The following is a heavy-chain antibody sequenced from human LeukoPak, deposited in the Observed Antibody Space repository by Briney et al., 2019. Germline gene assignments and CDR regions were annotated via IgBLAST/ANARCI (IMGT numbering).Heavy chain of an antibody. Sequence: GGSLRLSCVASGFTFSTYALPWVRQAPGKGLEWFSGISASGGSTDYADSVKGRFTISRDNSRNTLYLQMNSLRAEDTAIYYCAKGPNYYDRSTYIDYWGQGTLVTVSS. CDR3: AKGPNYYDRSTYIDY. CDR2: ISASGGST. CDR1: GFTFSTYA. J-gene: IGHJ4*02. V-gene: IGHV3-23*01. D-gene: IGHD3-22*01.